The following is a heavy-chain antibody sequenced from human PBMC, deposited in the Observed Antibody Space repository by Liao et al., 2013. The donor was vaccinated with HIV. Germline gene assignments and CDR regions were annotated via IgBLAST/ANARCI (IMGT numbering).Heavy chain of an antibody. CDR3: ASPQLGGRAFDI. V-gene: IGHV4-59*01. CDR2: IYFSGST. D-gene: IGHD7-27*01. J-gene: IGHJ3*02. CDR1: GASISSYY. Sequence: QVQLQESGPGLVKPSETLSLTCTVSGASISSYYWSWIRQPPGKGLECIGYIYFSGSTNYNPSLKSRVTISVDTPKNQFSLNLSSVTAADTAVYYCASPQLGGRAFDIWGHGTMVTVSS.